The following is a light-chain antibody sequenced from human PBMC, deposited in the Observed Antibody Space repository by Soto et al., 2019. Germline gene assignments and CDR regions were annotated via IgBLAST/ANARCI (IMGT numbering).Light chain of an antibody. CDR1: QSVGSN. CDR2: GAS. J-gene: IGKJ1*01. Sequence: EIVMTQSPATLSVSPGEGATLSCRASQSVGSNLAWYQQKPGQAPMLLIYGASTRATGIPARFIGGGAGTEFTLTSSRLQSEDFALYYCQQYQNGLAFGQGTKVEI. V-gene: IGKV3-15*01. CDR3: QQYQNGLA.